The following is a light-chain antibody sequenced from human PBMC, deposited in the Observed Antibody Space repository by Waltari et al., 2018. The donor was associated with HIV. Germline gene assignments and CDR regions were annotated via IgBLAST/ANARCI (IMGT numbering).Light chain of an antibody. J-gene: IGLJ3*02. V-gene: IGLV7-43*01. CDR1: TAPVTSDYS. Sequence: QTVVTQEPSLTVSPRGTVPLTCASSTAPVTSDYSANWFQQKPGQAPRPLIYDKDHKHSWTPSRFSGSLLGGKAARTLSAVQPEDEAEYYCLLYYGGAWVFGGGTKLTVL. CDR3: LLYYGGAWV. CDR2: DKD.